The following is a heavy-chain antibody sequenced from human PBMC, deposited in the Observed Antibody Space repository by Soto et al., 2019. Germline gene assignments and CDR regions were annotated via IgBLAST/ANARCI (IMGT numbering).Heavy chain of an antibody. CDR3: AGGGPGFQWLDR. J-gene: IGHJ5*02. Sequence: GESLKISCKTSGYNFYSAWIGWVRQMPGKGLEWIGIIYPGDSDTKYGPPFQGRVTMSVDTSLTTAFLQWDSLKTSDTAIYYCAGGGPGFQWLDRWGQGTLVTVSS. V-gene: IGHV5-51*01. D-gene: IGHD3-16*01. CDR1: GYNFYSAW. CDR2: IYPGDSDT.